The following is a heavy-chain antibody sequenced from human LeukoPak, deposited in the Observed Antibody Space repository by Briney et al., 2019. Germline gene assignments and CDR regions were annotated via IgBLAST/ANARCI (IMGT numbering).Heavy chain of an antibody. CDR2: IRRGTNSYTT. D-gene: IGHD4-23*01. J-gene: IGHJ3*02. CDR3: TRDGGEGGNSAFDI. CDR1: EFTFSDYI. Sequence: GGSLRLSCAASEFTFSDYIFDWVRQAPGKGLEWVGRIRRGTNSYTTEYAASVKGRFIISRDDSKNSLYLHMNSLKTEDTAVYYCTRDGGEGGNSAFDIGGQGTMVTVSS. V-gene: IGHV3-72*01.